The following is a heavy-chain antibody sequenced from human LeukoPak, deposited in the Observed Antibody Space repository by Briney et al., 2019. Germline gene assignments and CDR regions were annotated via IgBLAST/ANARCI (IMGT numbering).Heavy chain of an antibody. V-gene: IGHV3-21*01. J-gene: IGHJ4*02. Sequence: PGGSLRLSCAASGFTFSSYSMNWVRQAPGKGLEWVSSISSSSSYIYYADSVKGRFTISRDNAKNYLYLQMNTLSAEATAVYYCARGVVPDWIQLWLQSFYCWGQGTLVTVSS. D-gene: IGHD5-18*01. CDR2: ISSSSSYI. CDR3: ARGVVPDWIQLWLQSFYC. CDR1: GFTFSSYS.